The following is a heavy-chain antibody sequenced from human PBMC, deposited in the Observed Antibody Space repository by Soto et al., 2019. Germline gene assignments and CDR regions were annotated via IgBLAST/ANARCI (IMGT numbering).Heavy chain of an antibody. V-gene: IGHV1-18*01. CDR3: ARRDYPLDY. Sequence: QVQLVQSGAEVKKPGASVKVSCKASGYTLTSYGISWVRQAPGQGLEWMGWISAYNGHTNYAQKLQFRVTMTTDTSTSTAYFELRSMRSGDTAVYYSARRDYPLDYWGQGTLVTVSS. CDR2: ISAYNGHT. D-gene: IGHD4-17*01. CDR1: GYTLTSYG. J-gene: IGHJ4*02.